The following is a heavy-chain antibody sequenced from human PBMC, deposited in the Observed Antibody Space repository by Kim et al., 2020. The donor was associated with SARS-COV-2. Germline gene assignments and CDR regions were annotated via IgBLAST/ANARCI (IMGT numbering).Heavy chain of an antibody. V-gene: IGHV3-15*01. J-gene: IGHJ4*02. CDR1: GFSFSSTW. CDR2: IRSKTDGETI. D-gene: IGHD6-13*01. Sequence: GGSLRLSCAASGFSFSSTWMSWFRQVPGKGLEWVGRIRSKTDGETIDYGAPGKGRFSISRDDSINTLYLQMSSLESEDTAVYYCTPLGGFQLVRLDYWGQGTLVTVSS. CDR3: TPLGGFQLVRLDY.